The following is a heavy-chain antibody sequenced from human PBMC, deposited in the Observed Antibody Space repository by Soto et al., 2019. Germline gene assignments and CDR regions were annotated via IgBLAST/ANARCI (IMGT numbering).Heavy chain of an antibody. V-gene: IGHV4-34*01. CDR1: GGSFSGYY. CDR3: ARGRSIAARPGWFDP. CDR2: INHSGST. Sequence: SETLSLTCAVYGGSFSGYYWSWIRQPPGKGLEWIGEINHSGSTNYNPSLKSRVTISVDTSKNQFSLKLSSVTAADTAVYYCARGRSIAARPGWFDPWGQGTLVTVSS. D-gene: IGHD6-6*01. J-gene: IGHJ5*02.